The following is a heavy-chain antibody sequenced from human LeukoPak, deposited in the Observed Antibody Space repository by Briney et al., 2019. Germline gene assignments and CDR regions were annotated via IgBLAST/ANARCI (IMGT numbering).Heavy chain of an antibody. D-gene: IGHD6-19*01. V-gene: IGHV3-23*01. J-gene: IGHJ4*02. CDR2: IGGSGSRT. CDR1: GFTFSSYA. CDR3: AKKYGVTVYGSGLNYFDY. Sequence: GGSLRLSCAASGFTFSSYAMSWVRQAPGKSLEWVSGIGGSGSRTYYADSVKGRFTISRDNSKNTLYLQMNSLRAEDTAIYYCAKKYGVTVYGSGLNYFDYWGQGTLVTVSS.